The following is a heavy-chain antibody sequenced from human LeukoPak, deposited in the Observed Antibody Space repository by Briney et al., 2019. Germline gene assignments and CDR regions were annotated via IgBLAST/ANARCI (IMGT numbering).Heavy chain of an antibody. CDR3: ARGRFGLSLDY. Sequence: GGSLRLSCAASRFTVSSNYMSWVRQAPGKGLEWVSFTYSSGSTYYADSVRGRFTISRDNSNNTLYLQMNSLRVEDTAVYYCARGRFGLSLDYWGQGTLVTVSS. CDR1: RFTVSSNY. D-gene: IGHD3-16*01. J-gene: IGHJ4*02. V-gene: IGHV3-66*01. CDR2: TYSSGST.